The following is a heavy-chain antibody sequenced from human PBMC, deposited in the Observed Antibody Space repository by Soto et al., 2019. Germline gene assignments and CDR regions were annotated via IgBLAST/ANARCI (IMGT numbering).Heavy chain of an antibody. CDR3: AREDHDAFDYYDSSGYAAHAFDI. D-gene: IGHD3-22*01. CDR1: GFTFSSYW. V-gene: IGHV3-74*01. J-gene: IGHJ3*02. CDR2: INSDGSST. Sequence: GGSLRLSCAASGFTFSSYWMHWVRQAPGKGLVWVSRINSDGSSTSYADSVKGRFTISRDNAKNTLYLQMNSLRAEDTAVYYCAREDHDAFDYYDSSGYAAHAFDIWGQGTMVTVSS.